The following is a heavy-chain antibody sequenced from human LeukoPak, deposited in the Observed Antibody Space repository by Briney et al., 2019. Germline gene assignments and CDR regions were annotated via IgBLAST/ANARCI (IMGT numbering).Heavy chain of an antibody. Sequence: GGSLRLSCAASGFTFSSYGMHWVRQAPGKGLEWVAVIWYDGSNKYYADSVKGRFTISRDNSKNTLYLQMNSLRAEDTAVYYCAKEKYGYSGGWYSAFDYWGQGTLVTVSS. V-gene: IGHV3-33*06. CDR1: GFTFSSYG. J-gene: IGHJ4*02. D-gene: IGHD6-19*01. CDR3: AKEKYGYSGGWYSAFDY. CDR2: IWYDGSNK.